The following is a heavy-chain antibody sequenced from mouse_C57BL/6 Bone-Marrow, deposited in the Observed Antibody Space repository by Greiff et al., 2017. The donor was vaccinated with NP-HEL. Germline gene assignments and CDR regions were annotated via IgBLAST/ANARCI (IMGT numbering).Heavy chain of an antibody. CDR3: HSSGYRGAY. V-gene: IGHV14-4*01. Sequence: VQLQQSGAELVRPGASVKLSCTASGFNIKDDYMHWVKQRPEQGLEWIGWIDPENGDTEYASKFQGKATITADTSSNTAHLQLSSLTSEDTAVYYCHSSGYRGAYWGQGTLVTVSA. CDR2: IDPENGDT. J-gene: IGHJ3*01. D-gene: IGHD3-2*02. CDR1: GFNIKDDY.